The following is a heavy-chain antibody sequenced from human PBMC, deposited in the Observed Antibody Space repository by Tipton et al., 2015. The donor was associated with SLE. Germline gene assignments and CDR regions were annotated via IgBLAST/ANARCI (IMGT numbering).Heavy chain of an antibody. V-gene: IGHV4-34*01. Sequence: TLSLTCAVYGGSFSGYYWSWIRQPPGKGLEWIGEINHSGSINYNPSLKSRVTISVDTSKNQFSLKLSSVTAADTAVYYCARRSYYDSSGYYDYWGQGTLVTVSS. J-gene: IGHJ4*02. CDR3: ARRSYYDSSGYYDY. D-gene: IGHD3-22*01. CDR1: GGSFSGYY. CDR2: INHSGSI.